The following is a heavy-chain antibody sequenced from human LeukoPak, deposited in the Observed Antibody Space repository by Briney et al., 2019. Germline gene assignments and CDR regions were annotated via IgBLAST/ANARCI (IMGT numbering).Heavy chain of an antibody. CDR3: ARGTKRENWGWVYYGMDV. J-gene: IGHJ6*02. Sequence: PSESLSLTCTVSGCSISSYYWSWIRQPPGKGLEWVGYIYYSRSTNYNPSLKSRLTISVDTTTNKFSLLLISVPAADTAVYYCARGTKRENWGWVYYGMDVWGQGTTVTVSS. V-gene: IGHV4-59*01. CDR2: IYYSRST. CDR1: GCSISSYY. D-gene: IGHD7-27*01.